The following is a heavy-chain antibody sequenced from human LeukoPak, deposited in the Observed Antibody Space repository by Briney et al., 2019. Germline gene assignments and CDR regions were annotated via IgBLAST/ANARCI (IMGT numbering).Heavy chain of an antibody. Sequence: ASVKVSCKASGYTFTSYGISWVRQAPGQGLEWMGWISAYNGNTNYAQKFQGRVTITADKSTSTAYMELSSLRSEDTAVYYCARGNVPFDPWGQGTLVTVSS. V-gene: IGHV1-18*01. D-gene: IGHD2-2*01. CDR3: ARGNVPFDP. J-gene: IGHJ5*02. CDR1: GYTFTSYG. CDR2: ISAYNGNT.